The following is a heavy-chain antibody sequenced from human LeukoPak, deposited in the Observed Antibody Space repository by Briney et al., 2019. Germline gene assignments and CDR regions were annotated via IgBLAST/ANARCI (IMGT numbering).Heavy chain of an antibody. J-gene: IGHJ4*02. D-gene: IGHD3-22*01. CDR3: ARGGHYYDSSGYYYFDY. CDR1: GFTVSSNY. Sequence: GGSLRLSCAASGFTVSSNYMSWVRQAPGKGLEWVSVIYSGGSTYYADSVKGRFTISRGNSKNTLYLQMNSLRAEDTAVYYCARGGHYYDSSGYYYFDYWGQGTLVTVSS. CDR2: IYSGGST. V-gene: IGHV3-53*01.